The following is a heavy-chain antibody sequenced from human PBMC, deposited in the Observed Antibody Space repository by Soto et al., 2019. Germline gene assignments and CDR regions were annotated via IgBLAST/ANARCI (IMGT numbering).Heavy chain of an antibody. CDR2: ISYTGSA. CDR3: ARVNYGDYYYGMDV. J-gene: IGHJ6*02. Sequence: LSLTCTVSGGSINYSYWTWIRQPPGKGLEWIGYISYTGSANYNASLKSRLTISVDTSKNQSSLKLSSVTAADTALYYCARVNYGDYYYGMDVWGQGTTVTVSS. D-gene: IGHD4-17*01. CDR1: GGSINYSY. V-gene: IGHV4-59*01.